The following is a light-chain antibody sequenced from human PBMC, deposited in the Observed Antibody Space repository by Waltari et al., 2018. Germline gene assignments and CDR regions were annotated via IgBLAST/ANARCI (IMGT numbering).Light chain of an antibody. J-gene: IGKJ4*01. CDR2: KAS. Sequence: DIQMTQSPSTLSSSVGDRVTITCRASQSINSWLAWHQLKPGKAPKLLIYKASNLESGVPSRFSGSGSGREFTLTISSPQPDDFAIYYCQQYHNYPVTFGGGTKVEIK. V-gene: IGKV1-5*03. CDR3: QQYHNYPVT. CDR1: QSINSW.